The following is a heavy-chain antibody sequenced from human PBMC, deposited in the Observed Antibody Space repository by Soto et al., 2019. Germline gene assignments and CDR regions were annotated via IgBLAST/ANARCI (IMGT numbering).Heavy chain of an antibody. D-gene: IGHD3-3*02. CDR2: IYYSGST. CDR3: ASPKIAFYNWFDP. Sequence: QLQLQESGPGLVKPSETLSLTCTVSGGSISSSSYYWGWIRQPPGKGLEWIGSIYYSGSTYYNPSLKRRGTISVDTSKNQFSLKLSSVTAADPAVYYCASPKIAFYNWFDPWGQGTLVTVSS. J-gene: IGHJ5*02. CDR1: GGSISSSSYY. V-gene: IGHV4-39*01.